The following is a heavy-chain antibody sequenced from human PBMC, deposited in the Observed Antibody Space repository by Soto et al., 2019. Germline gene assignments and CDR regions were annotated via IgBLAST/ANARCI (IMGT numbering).Heavy chain of an antibody. Sequence: ASLKVSCKASGYTFTSYGISWVRQAPGQGLEWMGWISAYNGNTNYAQKFQGRVTITADESTSTAYMELSSLRSEDTAVYYCAKAYSSSWYFYDYWGQGTLVTVSS. CDR2: ISAYNGNT. V-gene: IGHV1-18*01. CDR3: AKAYSSSWYFYDY. J-gene: IGHJ4*02. CDR1: GYTFTSYG. D-gene: IGHD6-13*01.